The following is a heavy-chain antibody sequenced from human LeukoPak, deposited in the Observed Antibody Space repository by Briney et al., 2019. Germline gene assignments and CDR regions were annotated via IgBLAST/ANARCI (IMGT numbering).Heavy chain of an antibody. CDR1: GYSISSGYY. Sequence: SETLSLTCTVSGYSISSGYYWGWIRQPPGKGLEWIGSIYHSGSTYYNPSLKSRVTISVDTSKNQFSLKLSSVTAADTAVYYCAREGRATATEGVDYWGQGTLVTVSS. V-gene: IGHV4-38-2*02. D-gene: IGHD5-12*01. CDR3: AREGRATATEGVDY. CDR2: IYHSGST. J-gene: IGHJ4*02.